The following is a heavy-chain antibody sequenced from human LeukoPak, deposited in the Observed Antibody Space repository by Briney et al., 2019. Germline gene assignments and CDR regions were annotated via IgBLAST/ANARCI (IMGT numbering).Heavy chain of an antibody. D-gene: IGHD3-3*01. CDR3: ARGNSDFWSGYYRNWFDP. Sequence: SETLSLTCTVSGGSIGTYSWNWIRQPPGKGLEWIGYIYYSGTTNYNPSLKSRVTISVDTSKNQFSLKLSSVTAADTAVYYCARGNSDFWSGYYRNWFDPWGQGTLVTVSS. J-gene: IGHJ5*02. CDR1: GGSIGTYS. V-gene: IGHV4-59*01. CDR2: IYYSGTT.